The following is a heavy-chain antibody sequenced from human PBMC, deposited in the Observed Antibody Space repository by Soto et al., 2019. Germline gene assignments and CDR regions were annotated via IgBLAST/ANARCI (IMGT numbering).Heavy chain of an antibody. CDR3: ARVGAAAGFDY. V-gene: IGHV4-34*01. Sequence: QVQLQQWGAGLLKPSETLSLTCAVYGGSFSGYYWSWIRQPAGKGLEWIGEINHSGSTNYNPSLKSRVTRSVDTSKNQFSLKLSSVTAADTAVYYCARVGAAAGFDYWGQGTLVTVSS. CDR2: INHSGST. CDR1: GGSFSGYY. D-gene: IGHD6-13*01. J-gene: IGHJ4*02.